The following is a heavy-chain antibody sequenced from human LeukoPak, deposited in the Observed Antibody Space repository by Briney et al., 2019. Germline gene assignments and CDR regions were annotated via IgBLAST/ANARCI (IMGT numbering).Heavy chain of an antibody. D-gene: IGHD5-12*01. CDR1: GGSISSYY. J-gene: IGHJ4*02. V-gene: IGHV4-59*01. CDR3: ARHVITKYSL. CDR2: IYNSGST. Sequence: PSETLSLTCTVSGGSISSYYWSWIRQPPGRGLEWIGYIYNSGSTNYNPSLKSRVTISVDTSKNQFSLKLSSVTAADTAVYYCARHVITKYSLWGQGTLVTVSS.